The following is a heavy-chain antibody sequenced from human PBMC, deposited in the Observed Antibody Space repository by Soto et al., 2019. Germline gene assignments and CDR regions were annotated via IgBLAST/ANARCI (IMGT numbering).Heavy chain of an antibody. CDR1: GYSFTSYW. V-gene: IGHV5-51*01. CDR3: ATAAIFGNYYYGMDV. J-gene: IGHJ6*02. D-gene: IGHD3-3*01. CDR2: IYPGDSDT. Sequence: GESLKISCKGSGYSFTSYWIGWVRQMPGKGLEWMGIIYPGDSDTRYSPSFQGQVTISADKSNSTAYLQWSSLKASDTAMYYCATAAIFGNYYYGMDVWGQGTTVTVSS.